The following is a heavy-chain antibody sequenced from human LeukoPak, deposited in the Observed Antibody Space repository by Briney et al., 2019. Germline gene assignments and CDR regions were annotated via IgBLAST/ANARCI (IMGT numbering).Heavy chain of an antibody. CDR3: ARWDSGSYFLDY. CDR1: GGSVSSYY. CDR2: IYYSGST. V-gene: IGHV4-59*02. Sequence: PSETLSHTCTVSGGSVSSYYWNWIRQPPGKGLEWIGYIYYSGSTNYNPSLKSRVTISIDTSKNQFSLKLNSVTAADTAVYYCARWDSGSYFLDYWGQGTLVTVSS. J-gene: IGHJ4*02. D-gene: IGHD1-26*01.